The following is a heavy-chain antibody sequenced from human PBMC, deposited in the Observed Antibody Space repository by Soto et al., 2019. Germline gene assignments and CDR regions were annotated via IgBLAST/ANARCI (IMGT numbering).Heavy chain of an antibody. CDR2: IIPIFGTA. CDR3: ARDLLTPRHLHAGTPPGYYYYGMDV. V-gene: IGHV1-69*01. J-gene: IGHJ6*02. Sequence: QVQLVQSGAEVKKPGSSVKVSCKASGGTFSSYAIGWVRQAPGQGLEWMGGIIPIFGTANYAKKFQGRVTITADESTSTAYMELSSLRSEDTAVYYCARDLLTPRHLHAGTPPGYYYYGMDVWGQGTTVTVSS. CDR1: GGTFSSYA. D-gene: IGHD6-13*01.